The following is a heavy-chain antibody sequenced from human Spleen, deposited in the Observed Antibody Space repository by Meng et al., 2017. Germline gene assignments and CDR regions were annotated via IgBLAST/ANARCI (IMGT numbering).Heavy chain of an antibody. V-gene: IGHV1-18*01. Sequence: ASVKVSCKASGYTFTTYSITWVRQAPGQGLEWMGWISTNNGNTHYAQKLQGRVTMTTDTSTSTAYMELRSLRSDDTAVYCCARGSSSSFDWGQGTLVTVSS. CDR1: GYTFTTYS. D-gene: IGHD6-13*01. CDR3: ARGSSSSFD. CDR2: ISTNNGNT. J-gene: IGHJ4*02.